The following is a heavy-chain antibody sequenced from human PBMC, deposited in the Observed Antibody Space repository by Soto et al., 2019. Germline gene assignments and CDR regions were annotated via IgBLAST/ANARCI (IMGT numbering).Heavy chain of an antibody. D-gene: IGHD3-3*01. J-gene: IGHJ5*02. CDR3: ARAFTYYDFWSGYYNSWFDP. V-gene: IGHV1-18*01. Sequence: GASVKVSCKASGYTFTSYGISWVRQAPGQGLEWMGWISAYNGNTNYAQKLQGRVTMTTDTSTSTAYMELRSLRSDDTAVYYCARAFTYYDFWSGYYNSWFDPWGQGTLVTVSS. CDR1: GYTFTSYG. CDR2: ISAYNGNT.